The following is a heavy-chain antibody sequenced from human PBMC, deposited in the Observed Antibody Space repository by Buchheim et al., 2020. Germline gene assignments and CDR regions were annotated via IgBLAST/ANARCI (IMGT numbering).Heavy chain of an antibody. CDR2: IYHSWST. CDR1: SGSIGSGNW. V-gene: IGHV4-4*02. CDR3: TTSQGGGDLFDS. D-gene: IGHD2-21*01. Sequence: QVQLQESGPGLVKPSGTLSLTCAVSSGSIGSGNWWSWVRQPPGKGLEWIGEIYHSWSTNFNASLKSRVSMSMDKSKNQFSLQLTSVTAADTDVYYCTTSQGGGDLFDSWGQGTL. J-gene: IGHJ4*02.